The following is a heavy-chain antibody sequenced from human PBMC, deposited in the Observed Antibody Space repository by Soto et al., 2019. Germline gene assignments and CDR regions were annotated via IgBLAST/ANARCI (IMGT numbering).Heavy chain of an antibody. Sequence: ASVKVSCKASGYTLTSYGISWVRQAPGQGLEWMGWISAYNGNTNYAQKLQGRVTITADKSTSTAYMELSSLRSEDTAVYYCARVVGGSGWYFDYWGQGTLVTVSS. D-gene: IGHD6-19*01. J-gene: IGHJ4*02. V-gene: IGHV1-18*01. CDR2: ISAYNGNT. CDR1: GYTLTSYG. CDR3: ARVVGGSGWYFDY.